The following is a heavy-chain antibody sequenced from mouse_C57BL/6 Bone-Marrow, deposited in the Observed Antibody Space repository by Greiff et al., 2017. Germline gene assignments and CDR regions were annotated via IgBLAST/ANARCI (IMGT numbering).Heavy chain of an antibody. D-gene: IGHD2-4*01. CDR2: MHPNGGSP. CDR1: GYTFTNYW. Sequence: QVQLQQPGAELVKPGASVKLSCKASGYTFTNYWMHWVKQRPGQGLEWIGMMHPNGGSPDYNEKFKSEVTLSVDKSSRTAYMELSSLTSEDSAVYYCAKSYDYDDCTMDYWGQGTSVTVSS. CDR3: AKSYDYDDCTMDY. V-gene: IGHV1-64*01. J-gene: IGHJ4*01.